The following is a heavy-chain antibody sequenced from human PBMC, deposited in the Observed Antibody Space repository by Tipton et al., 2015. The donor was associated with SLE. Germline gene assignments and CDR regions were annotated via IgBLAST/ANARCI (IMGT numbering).Heavy chain of an antibody. Sequence: TLSLTCSVYGGSFTTYYWNWIRQPPGKGLEWIGDINHSGSTNFNPSLMSRATISVDTSKTQLSLKLSSVTAADTAVYYCARREVLDYWGQGTLVTVSS. CDR3: ARREVLDY. CDR2: INHSGST. V-gene: IGHV4-34*01. CDR1: GGSFTTYY. D-gene: IGHD1-1*01. J-gene: IGHJ4*02.